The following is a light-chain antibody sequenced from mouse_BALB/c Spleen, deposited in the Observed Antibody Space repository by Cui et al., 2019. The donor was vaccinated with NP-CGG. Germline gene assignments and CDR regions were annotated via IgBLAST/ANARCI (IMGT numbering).Light chain of an antibody. J-gene: IGLJ1*01. CDR2: GTN. V-gene: IGLV1*01. Sequence: QAVVTQESTLTTSPGETVTLTCRSSTGAVTTSNYANWVQEIPDHLFTGLIGGTNNRPPGVPARFSGSLIGDKAALTITGAQTEDEAIYFCALWYSNHWVFGGGTKLTVL. CDR1: TGAVTTSNY. CDR3: ALWYSNHWV.